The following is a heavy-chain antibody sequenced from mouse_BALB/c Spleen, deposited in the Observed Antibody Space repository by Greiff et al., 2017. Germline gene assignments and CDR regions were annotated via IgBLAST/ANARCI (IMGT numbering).Heavy chain of an antibody. Sequence: VQLQQPGAELVKPGASVKLSCKASGYTFTSYWMHWVKQRPGQGLEWIGAIDPSDSYTNYNQNFKGKATLTVDKSSSTAYMQLSSLTSEASAVYYCARTTTVVADYWGQGTTLTVSS. V-gene: IGHV1-69*02. J-gene: IGHJ2*01. D-gene: IGHD1-1*01. CDR2: IDPSDSYT. CDR1: GYTFTSYW. CDR3: ARTTTVVADY.